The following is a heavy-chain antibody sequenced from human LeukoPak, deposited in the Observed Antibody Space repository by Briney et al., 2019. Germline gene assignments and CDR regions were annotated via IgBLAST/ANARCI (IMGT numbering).Heavy chain of an antibody. D-gene: IGHD2-2*01. V-gene: IGHV4-30-4*08. J-gene: IGHJ4*02. CDR1: GGSISSGSYY. CDR2: IYYSGST. Sequence: SETLSLTCTVSGGSISSGSYYWSWIRQPAGKGLEWIGYIYYSGSTYYNPSLKSRVTISVDTSKNQFSLKLSSVTAADTAVYYCAREVVEYQLLNLFDYWGQGTLVTVSS. CDR3: AREVVEYQLLNLFDY.